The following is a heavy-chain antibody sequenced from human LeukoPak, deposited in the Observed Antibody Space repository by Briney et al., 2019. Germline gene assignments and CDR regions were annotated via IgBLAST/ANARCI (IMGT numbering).Heavy chain of an antibody. CDR2: INSDGSST. Sequence: GGSLRLSCAASGFTVSSNYMSWVRQAPGKGLVWVSRINSDGSSTSYADSVKGRFTISRDNAKNTLYLQMNSLRAEDTAVYYCARVSSSWYGLYFQHWGQGTLVTVSS. CDR1: GFTVSSNY. J-gene: IGHJ1*01. CDR3: ARVSSSWYGLYFQH. D-gene: IGHD6-13*01. V-gene: IGHV3-74*01.